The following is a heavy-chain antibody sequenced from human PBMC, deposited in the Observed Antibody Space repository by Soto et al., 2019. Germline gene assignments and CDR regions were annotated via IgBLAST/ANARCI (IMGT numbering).Heavy chain of an antibody. CDR2: IYYSGST. CDR1: RGSINSGGYY. CDR3: ARVLDCTTNSCPNNWFDP. V-gene: IGHV4-31*03. D-gene: IGHD2-2*01. Sequence: QVQLQESGPGLVRPSQTLSLTCTVSRGSINSGGYYWNWIRQHPGKGLEWIGNIYYSGSTYYNPSLKSRVVISIDTSENQFSLKLSSVTAADTAVYYCARVLDCTTNSCPNNWFDPWGQGTLVTVSS. J-gene: IGHJ5*02.